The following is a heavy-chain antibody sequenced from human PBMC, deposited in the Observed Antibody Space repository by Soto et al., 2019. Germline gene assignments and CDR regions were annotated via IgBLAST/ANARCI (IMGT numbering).Heavy chain of an antibody. V-gene: IGHV6-1*01. CDR2: TYYRSKWYN. Sequence: SQTLSLTCAISGDSVSSNSAAWNWIRQSPSRGLQWLGRTYYRSKWYNDYAVSVKSRITINPDTSKNQFSLQLNSVTPEDTAVYYCARGRNYDGYYYYYYGMDVWGQGTTVTVSS. CDR3: ARGRNYDGYYYYYYGMDV. D-gene: IGHD1-7*01. J-gene: IGHJ6*02. CDR1: GDSVSSNSAA.